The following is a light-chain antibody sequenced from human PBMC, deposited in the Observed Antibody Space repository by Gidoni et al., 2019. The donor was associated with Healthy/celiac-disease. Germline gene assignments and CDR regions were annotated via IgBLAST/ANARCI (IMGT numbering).Light chain of an antibody. CDR2: WAS. Sequence: DIMMTQSPAPLAVSQGERATIHCKSSQSVLYSSNHKTYLARYQQKPGQPPKLLIYWASTRESGVPDRFSGSGSGKDFTLTISSWQAEDVAVYYCQQYYSTPQTFGQGTKVEIK. CDR1: QSVLYSSNHKTY. CDR3: QQYYSTPQT. V-gene: IGKV4-1*01. J-gene: IGKJ1*01.